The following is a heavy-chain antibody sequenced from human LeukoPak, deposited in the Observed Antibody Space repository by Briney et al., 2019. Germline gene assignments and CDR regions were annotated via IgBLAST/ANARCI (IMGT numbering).Heavy chain of an antibody. Sequence: GGSLRLSCAASGFTISNAWMSWVRQAPGKGLEWLGRIKSKSDGGKVDYAAPARGRFSISRDDSINTLYLQINSLQSEDTAIYYCTPQRWDSDYWGQGTLVTVSS. J-gene: IGHJ4*02. CDR2: IKSKSDGGKV. D-gene: IGHD6-25*01. CDR1: GFTISNAW. CDR3: TPQRWDSDY. V-gene: IGHV3-15*01.